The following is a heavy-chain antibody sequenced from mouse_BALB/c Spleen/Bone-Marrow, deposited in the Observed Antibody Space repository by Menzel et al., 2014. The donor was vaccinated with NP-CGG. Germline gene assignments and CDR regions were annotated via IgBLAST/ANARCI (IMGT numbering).Heavy chain of an antibody. V-gene: IGHV3-5*02. J-gene: IGHJ2*01. CDR3: ARFYGNYFDY. D-gene: IGHD2-1*01. CDR1: GISITTGNYR. CDR2: IYYSGTI. Sequence: VQLQQSGPGLVKPSQTVSLTCTVTGISITTGNYRWSWIRQFPGNKLEWIGYIYYSGTITYSPSLTSRTTITRDTSKNQFFLEMNSLTAEDTATYYCARFYGNYFDYWGQGTTLTVSS.